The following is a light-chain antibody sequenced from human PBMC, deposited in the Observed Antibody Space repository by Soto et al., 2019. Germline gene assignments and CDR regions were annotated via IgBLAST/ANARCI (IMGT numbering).Light chain of an antibody. Sequence: DIQMTQSPSSLSAPVGDRVSISCRASQDIDKWLAWFRQKPGKAPKLLISAASTLQNGVSSRFSGSGSGTDFTLTIQSLQPDDIGTYYCQQASSFPHTFGQGTKLEIK. V-gene: IGKV1-12*01. J-gene: IGKJ2*01. CDR3: QQASSFPHT. CDR2: AAS. CDR1: QDIDKW.